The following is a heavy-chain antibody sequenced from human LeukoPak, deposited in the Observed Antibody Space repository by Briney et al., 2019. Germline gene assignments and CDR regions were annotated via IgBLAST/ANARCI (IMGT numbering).Heavy chain of an antibody. V-gene: IGHV3-30*02. D-gene: IGHD2-2*01. Sequence: GGSLRLSCAASGFIFKNYGMHWVRQAPGKGLGWVAFIRSDETKQYYVDSVKGRFTISRDNSKNTLYLQMNSLRPEDTAVYYCAKGTSTSWSVDYWGQGNLVTVSS. CDR2: IRSDETKQ. J-gene: IGHJ4*02. CDR1: GFIFKNYG. CDR3: AKGTSTSWSVDY.